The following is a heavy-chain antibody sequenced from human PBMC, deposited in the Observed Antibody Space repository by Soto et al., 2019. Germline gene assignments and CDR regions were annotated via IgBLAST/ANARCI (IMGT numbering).Heavy chain of an antibody. Sequence: EVQLLESGGGLVQPGGSLRLSCAASGFSFNAYTMTWVRQAPGKGLEWVSSLGGSSEYTEYADSVKGRFTISRDNSKNMVWLQMNSLRVDDTAVYYCAKVHGSACCGQGTMVTVSS. CDR1: GFSFNAYT. CDR3: AKVHGSAC. J-gene: IGHJ3*01. V-gene: IGHV3-23*01. CDR2: LGGSSEYT. D-gene: IGHD3-10*01.